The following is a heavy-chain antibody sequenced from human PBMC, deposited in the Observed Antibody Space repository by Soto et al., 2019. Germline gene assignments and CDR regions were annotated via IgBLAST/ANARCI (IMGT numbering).Heavy chain of an antibody. CDR1: GGTFSGHA. CDR2: LIPLFGTT. V-gene: IGHV1-69*06. Sequence: QVQLVQSGAEVKKPGSSVKVSCEASGGTFSGHAISWVRQAPGQGPEWMGGLIPLFGTTQHAQNFLDTHRITADKYTSTAAMELTSLRFEDTPIYYCARGPNWGYRFASWGQGTLVTVSS. J-gene: IGHJ4*02. CDR3: ARGPNWGYRFAS. D-gene: IGHD7-27*01.